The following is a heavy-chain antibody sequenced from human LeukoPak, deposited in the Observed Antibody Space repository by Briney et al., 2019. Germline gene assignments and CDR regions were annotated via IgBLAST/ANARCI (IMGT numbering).Heavy chain of an antibody. CDR3: ARLVAYSNYEGYFDY. V-gene: IGHV4-39*01. D-gene: IGHD4-11*01. J-gene: IGHJ4*02. CDR2: IYYSGST. Sequence: SETLSLTCTVSGGSISSSSYYWGWIRQPPGKGLEWIGRIYYSGSTYYNPSLKSRVTISVDTSKNQSSLKLSSVTAADTAVYYCARLVAYSNYEGYFDYWGQGTLVTVSS. CDR1: GGSISSSSYY.